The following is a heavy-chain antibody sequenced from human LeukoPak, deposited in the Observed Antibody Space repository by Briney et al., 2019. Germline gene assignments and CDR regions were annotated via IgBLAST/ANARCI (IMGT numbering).Heavy chain of an antibody. Sequence: GASVKVSCKASGYTFTSYYMHWVRQAPGQGLEWMGIINPSGGSTRYAQKFQGRVTMTRDTSTSTVYMELSSLRSEDTAVYYCAGRYYDFWSGYHRFDYWGQGTLVTVSS. CDR2: INPSGGST. J-gene: IGHJ4*02. CDR3: AGRYYDFWSGYHRFDY. CDR1: GYTFTSYY. D-gene: IGHD3-3*01. V-gene: IGHV1-46*01.